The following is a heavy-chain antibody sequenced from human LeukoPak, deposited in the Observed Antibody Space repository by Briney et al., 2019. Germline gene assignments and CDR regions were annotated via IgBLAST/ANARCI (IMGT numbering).Heavy chain of an antibody. CDR3: ARVDSVTMVRGLGIFFDY. V-gene: IGHV3-11*05. J-gene: IGHJ4*02. CDR1: GFTFSDYY. Sequence: PGGSLRLSCAASGFTFSDYYMSWIRQAPGKGLEWVSYISSSSSYTNYADSVKGRFTISRDNAKNSLYLQMNSLRAEDTAVYYCARVDSVTMVRGLGIFFDYWGQGTLVTVSS. CDR2: ISSSSSYT. D-gene: IGHD3-10*01.